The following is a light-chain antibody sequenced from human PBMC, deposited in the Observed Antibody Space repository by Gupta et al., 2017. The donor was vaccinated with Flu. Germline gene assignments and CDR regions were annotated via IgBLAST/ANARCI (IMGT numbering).Light chain of an antibody. Sequence: EIVMTQSPATLSVSPGERATLSCRASQSISTNLAWYQQKPGQAPRLLIHGAFSRATGTPARFRGSGSGTEFTLTISSLQSEDSAVYYCQQYNNWPPVTFGGGTKVEIK. CDR1: QSISTN. V-gene: IGKV3-15*01. J-gene: IGKJ4*01. CDR3: QQYNNWPPVT. CDR2: GAF.